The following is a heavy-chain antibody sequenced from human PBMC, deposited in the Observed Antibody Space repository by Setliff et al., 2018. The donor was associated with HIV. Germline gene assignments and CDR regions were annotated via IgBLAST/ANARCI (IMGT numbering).Heavy chain of an antibody. CDR2: INHSGTT. Sequence: PSETLSLTCAVYGGSLSGYYWTWIRQPPGKGLEWIGEINHSGTTDYNPSLKSRVTISLDTSKNHLSLKLTSVTDADTAVYYCARVRRGSSARAPFDSWGQGALVTVS. V-gene: IGHV4-34*01. CDR3: ARVRRGSSARAPFDS. CDR1: GGSLSGYY. D-gene: IGHD6-6*01. J-gene: IGHJ4*02.